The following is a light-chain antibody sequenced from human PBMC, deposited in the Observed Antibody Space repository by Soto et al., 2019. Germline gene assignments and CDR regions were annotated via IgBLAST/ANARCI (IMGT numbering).Light chain of an antibody. J-gene: IGLJ1*01. Sequence: QSVLTQPRSVSGSPGQSVTISCTGTSSDVGAYNYVSWYQQHPAKAPKLMIYDVSKRPSGVPDRFSGSKSGNTASLTISGFQAEDEGDYYCCSYTNSAYVFGTGTKVTVL. CDR1: SSDVGAYNY. V-gene: IGLV2-11*01. CDR3: CSYTNSAYV. CDR2: DVS.